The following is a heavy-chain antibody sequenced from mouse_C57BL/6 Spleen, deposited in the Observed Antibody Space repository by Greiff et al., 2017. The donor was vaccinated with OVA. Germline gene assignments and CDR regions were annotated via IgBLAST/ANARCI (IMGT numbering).Heavy chain of an antibody. CDR2: IYPRSGNT. CDR1: GYTFTSYG. V-gene: IGHV1-81*01. Sequence: QVQLQQSGAELARPGASVKLSCKASGYTFTSYGISWVKQRTGQGLEWIGEIYPRSGNTYYNEKFKGKATLTADKSSSTAYMELRSLTSEDSAVYFCARSGVDSNPFAYWGQGTLVTVSA. J-gene: IGHJ3*01. CDR3: ARSGVDSNPFAY. D-gene: IGHD2-5*01.